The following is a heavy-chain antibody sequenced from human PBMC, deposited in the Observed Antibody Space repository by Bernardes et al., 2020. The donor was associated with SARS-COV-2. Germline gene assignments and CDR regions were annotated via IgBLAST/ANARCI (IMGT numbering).Heavy chain of an antibody. CDR2: LSHMGST. J-gene: IGHJ6*02. V-gene: IGHV4-34*01. D-gene: IGHD6-19*01. Sequence: SETLSLTCAVYGGSLSGSYCTWIGKPPGKGLGWTGELSHMGSTTSNPSLKSPVTISVDTSKNQFSLNLSSVTAADTAVYYCAREQWRPDYYYGLDVWGQGTKVTVS. CDR1: GGSLSGSY. CDR3: AREQWRPDYYYGLDV.